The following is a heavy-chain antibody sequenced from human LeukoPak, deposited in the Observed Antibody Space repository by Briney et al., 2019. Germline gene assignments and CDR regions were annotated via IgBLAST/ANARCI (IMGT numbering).Heavy chain of an antibody. V-gene: IGHV3-7*01. CDR1: GFTFSGYW. CDR3: ATSDDSSGSD. J-gene: IGHJ4*02. CDR2: INQDGSII. D-gene: IGHD3-22*01. Sequence: GGSLRLSCAASGFTFSGYWMSWVRQSPGKGLEWVANINQDGSIIHYVDSAKGRFTISRDNAKNSLYLQMNYLRAEDTALYYCATSDDSSGSDWGEGTPVTVSS.